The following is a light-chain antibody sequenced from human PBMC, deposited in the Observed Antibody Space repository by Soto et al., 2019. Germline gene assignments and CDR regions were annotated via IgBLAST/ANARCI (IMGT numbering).Light chain of an antibody. CDR2: KAS. J-gene: IGKJ2*03. Sequence: DIQMTQSPSTLSASFGDTVTITCRASQSVNTWLAWYQQKPGQAPKLLIYKASTLQTGVPSRFSGRGSGTEFTLTIISLQPDDFATYYCQQYNHWYSFGQGTKLEIK. CDR1: QSVNTW. V-gene: IGKV1-5*03. CDR3: QQYNHWYS.